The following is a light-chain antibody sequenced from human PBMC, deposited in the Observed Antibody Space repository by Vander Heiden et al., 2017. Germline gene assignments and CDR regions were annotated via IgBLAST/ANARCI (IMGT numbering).Light chain of an antibody. CDR3: QSYDSSLSGSRV. CDR1: SSNIGAGYD. V-gene: IGLV1-40*01. CDR2: DNS. Sequence: QSVLTQPPSVSGAPGQRVTISCTGSSSNIGAGYDVQGYQQLPGTAPKLLIYDNSNRPSGVPDRFSGSKSGTSASLVITGLQAEDEADYYCQSYDSSLSGSRVFGGGTKLTVL. J-gene: IGLJ2*01.